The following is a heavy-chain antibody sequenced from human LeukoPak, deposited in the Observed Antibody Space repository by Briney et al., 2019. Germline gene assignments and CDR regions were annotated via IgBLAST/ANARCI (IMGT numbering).Heavy chain of an antibody. CDR3: ARGAVSTTSYNWFDP. V-gene: IGHV4-4*07. CDR1: GGSISTYH. J-gene: IGHJ5*02. Sequence: SETLSLTCTVSGGSISTYHWSWIRQPAGKGLEWIGHIYTSGGTNYNPSLESRVAMSVDMSKNQFSLKLNSVTAADTAVYYCARGAVSTTSYNWFDPWGQGTLVTVSS. CDR2: IYTSGGT. D-gene: IGHD2-2*01.